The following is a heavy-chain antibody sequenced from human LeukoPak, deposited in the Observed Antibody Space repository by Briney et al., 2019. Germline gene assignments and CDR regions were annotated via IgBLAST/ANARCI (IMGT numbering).Heavy chain of an antibody. D-gene: IGHD1-26*01. CDR3: AGLKSGTYYFDN. J-gene: IGHJ4*02. CDR2: IYHSGNN. Sequence: SETLSLTCAVSDYSVSSDYSWAWIRQPPGKGLEWIGSIYHSGNNYYNPSLKSRVTMSPDTSNNQISLNLTSVTASDTAVYFCAGLKSGTYYFDNWGQGTLVTVSS. CDR1: DYSVSSDYS. V-gene: IGHV4-38-2*01.